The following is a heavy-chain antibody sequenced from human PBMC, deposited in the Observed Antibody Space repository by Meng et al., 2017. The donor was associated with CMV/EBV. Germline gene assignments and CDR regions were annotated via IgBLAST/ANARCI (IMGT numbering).Heavy chain of an antibody. J-gene: IGHJ6*02. CDR1: GYTFTGYY. Sequence: ASVKVSCKASGYTFTGYYMHWVRQAPGQGLEWIGWINPNSGGTNYAQKFQGRVTMTRDTSISTAYMELSRLRSDDTAVYYCAREGYDFWSGYQYPASGMDVWGQGTTVTVSS. V-gene: IGHV1-2*02. CDR2: INPNSGGT. CDR3: AREGYDFWSGYQYPASGMDV. D-gene: IGHD3-3*01.